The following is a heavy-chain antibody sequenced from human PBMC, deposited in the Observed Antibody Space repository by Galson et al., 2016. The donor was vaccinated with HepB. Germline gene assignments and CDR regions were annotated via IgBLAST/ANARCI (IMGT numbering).Heavy chain of an antibody. V-gene: IGHV1-69*13. D-gene: IGHD3-10*01. CDR2: IIPIFGTA. Sequence: SVKVSCKASGGTFSSFVINWVRQAPGQGLEWMGGIIPIFGTANYAQKFQGRVTVTADESSSTAYMELSSLRSEDTALYYCARASYYYGSGIEYWVQGTLVTVSS. CDR1: GGTFSSFV. J-gene: IGHJ4*02. CDR3: ARASYYYGSGIEY.